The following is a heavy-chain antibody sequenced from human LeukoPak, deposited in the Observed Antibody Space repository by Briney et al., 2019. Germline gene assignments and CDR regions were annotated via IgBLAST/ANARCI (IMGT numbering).Heavy chain of an antibody. Sequence: GGSLRLSCAASGSTFSSYSMNWVRQAPGKGLEWVSYISSSSSTIYYADSVKGRFTISRDNAKNLLYMQMNSLRAEDTAVYYCARLRGYSYGLDYWGQGILVTVSS. V-gene: IGHV3-48*01. J-gene: IGHJ4*02. CDR2: ISSSSSTI. CDR3: ARLRGYSYGLDY. CDR1: GSTFSSYS. D-gene: IGHD5-18*01.